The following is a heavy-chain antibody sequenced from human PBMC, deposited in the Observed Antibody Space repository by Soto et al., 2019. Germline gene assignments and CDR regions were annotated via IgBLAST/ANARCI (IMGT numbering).Heavy chain of an antibody. Sequence: PGGSLRLSCAASGFTFSSYGMHWVRQAPGKGLEWVAVIWYDGSNKYYADSVKGRFTISRDNSKNTLYLQMNSLRAEDTAVYYCERAGNSYGPFDYWGQGTLVTVSS. V-gene: IGHV3-33*01. CDR1: GFTFSSYG. CDR2: IWYDGSNK. J-gene: IGHJ4*02. CDR3: ERAGNSYGPFDY. D-gene: IGHD5-18*01.